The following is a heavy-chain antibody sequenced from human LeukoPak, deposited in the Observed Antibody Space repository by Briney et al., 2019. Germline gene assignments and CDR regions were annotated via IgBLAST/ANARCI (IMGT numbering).Heavy chain of an antibody. V-gene: IGHV3-11*01. J-gene: IGHJ5*02. CDR2: ISSSGSTI. CDR3: ARAPDCSSTSCYTNWFDP. Sequence: GGSLRLSCAASGFTFSDYYMSWIRQAPGKGLEWVSYISSSGSTIYCADSVNGRFTISRDNAKNSLYLQMNSLRAEDTAVYYCARAPDCSSTSCYTNWFDPWGQGTLVTVSS. D-gene: IGHD2-2*02. CDR1: GFTFSDYY.